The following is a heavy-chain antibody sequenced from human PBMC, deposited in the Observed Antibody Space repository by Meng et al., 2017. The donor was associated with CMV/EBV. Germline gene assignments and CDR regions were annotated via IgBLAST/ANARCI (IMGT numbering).Heavy chain of an antibody. J-gene: IGHJ5*02. CDR3: TTEIIGAANYDFWSVRDWFDP. V-gene: IGHV3-15*01. CDR2: IKSKTDGGTT. CDR1: GFTLSSYG. Sequence: GGSLRLSCTMSGFTLSSYGMHWVRQAPGKGLEWVGRIKSKTDGGTTDYAAPVKGRFTISRDDSKNTLYLQMNSLKTEDTAVYYCTTEIIGAANYDFWSVRDWFDPWGQGTLVTVSS. D-gene: IGHD3-3*01.